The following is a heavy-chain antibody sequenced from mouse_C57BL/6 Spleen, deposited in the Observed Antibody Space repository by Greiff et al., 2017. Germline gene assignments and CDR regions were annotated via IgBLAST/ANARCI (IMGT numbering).Heavy chain of an antibody. Sequence: VQLQESGAELVRPGTSVKVSCKASGYAFTNYLIEWVKQRPGQGLEWIGVINPGSGGTNYNEKFKGKATLTADKSSSTAYMQLSSLTSEDSAVYFCCLLDYFDYWGQGTTLTVSS. J-gene: IGHJ2*01. CDR3: CLLDYFDY. CDR2: INPGSGGT. D-gene: IGHD2-1*01. CDR1: GYAFTNYL. V-gene: IGHV1-54*01.